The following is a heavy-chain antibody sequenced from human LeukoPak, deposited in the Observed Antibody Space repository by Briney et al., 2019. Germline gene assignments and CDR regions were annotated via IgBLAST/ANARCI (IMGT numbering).Heavy chain of an antibody. V-gene: IGHV1-69*13. CDR3: VREVRGMPNWFGP. J-gene: IGHJ5*02. D-gene: IGHD3-16*01. Sequence: ASVKVSCKTSGGTFSSYAISWVRQAPGQGLEWMGGIIPIFGTANYAQKFQGRVTITADESTSTAYMELSSLRSEDTAVYYCVREVRGMPNWFGPWGQGTLVTVSS. CDR1: GGTFSSYA. CDR2: IIPIFGTA.